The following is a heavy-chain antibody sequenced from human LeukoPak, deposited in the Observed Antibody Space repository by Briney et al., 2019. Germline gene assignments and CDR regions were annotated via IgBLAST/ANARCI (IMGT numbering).Heavy chain of an antibody. CDR1: GFTFSSYS. D-gene: IGHD2-15*01. V-gene: IGHV3-74*01. Sequence: GGSLRLSCAASGFTFSSYSMNWVRQAPGKGLVWISRIKSDGSRTDYADSVKGRFTISRDNAKDTLYLQMNSLRAEDTAVYYCARELPFDYWGQGTLVTVSS. J-gene: IGHJ4*02. CDR2: IKSDGSRT. CDR3: ARELPFDY.